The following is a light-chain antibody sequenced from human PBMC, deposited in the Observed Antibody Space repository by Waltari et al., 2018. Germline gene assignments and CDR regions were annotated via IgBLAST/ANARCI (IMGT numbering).Light chain of an antibody. J-gene: IGKJ4*01. CDR3: QQYNNGPLLT. V-gene: IGKV3-15*01. Sequence: EIVMTQSPATLSVFPGERATLSCRASQSVATYLAWYQQKPGQAPRLLIYGASTRPTGIPARFSGGCAGTEFTLTISSLQSEDFAVYYCQQYNNGPLLTFGGGTRVEIK. CDR2: GAS. CDR1: QSVATY.